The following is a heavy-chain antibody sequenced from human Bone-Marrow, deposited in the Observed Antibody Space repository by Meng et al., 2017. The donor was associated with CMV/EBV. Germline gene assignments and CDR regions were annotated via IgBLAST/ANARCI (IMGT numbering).Heavy chain of an antibody. J-gene: IGHJ6*02. Sequence: GESLKISCAASGFTFSGSAMHWVRQASGKGLEWVGRIRSKANSYATAYAASVKGRFTISRDDSKNTAYLQMNSLKTEDTAVYYCATSRGGVPAAHYYYYGMDVWGQGTTVTVSS. CDR1: GFTFSGSA. CDR3: ATSRGGVPAAHYYYYGMDV. V-gene: IGHV3-73*01. D-gene: IGHD2-2*01. CDR2: IRSKANSYAT.